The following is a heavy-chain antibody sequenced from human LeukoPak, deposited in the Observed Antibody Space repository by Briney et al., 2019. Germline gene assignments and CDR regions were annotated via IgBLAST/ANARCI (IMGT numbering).Heavy chain of an antibody. J-gene: IGHJ1*01. CDR1: GGSISSGSYY. V-gene: IGHV4-61*02. Sequence: SETLSLTCTVSGGSISSGSYYWSWIRQPAGKGLEWIGRIYTSGSTNYNPSLKSRVTISVDTSKNQFSLKLGSVTAADTAVYYCARDRGNWNYVEYFQHWGQGTLVTVSS. CDR3: ARDRGNWNYVEYFQH. D-gene: IGHD1-7*01. CDR2: IYTSGST.